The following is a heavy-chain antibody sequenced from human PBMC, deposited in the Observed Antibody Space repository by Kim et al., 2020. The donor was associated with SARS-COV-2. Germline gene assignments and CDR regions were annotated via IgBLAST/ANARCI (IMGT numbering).Heavy chain of an antibody. CDR3: ARDLSLGMPRGFDD. CDR2: ISSSSSYI. V-gene: IGHV3-21*01. J-gene: IGHJ4*02. CDR1: GFTFSSYS. D-gene: IGHD2-2*01. Sequence: GGSLRLSCAASGFTFSSYSMNWVRQAPGKGLEWLSTISSSSSYIYYADSVKGRFTISRDNAKNSVYLQMTSLTAEDTAVYYCARDLSLGMPRGFDDWGQGPLVTVSS.